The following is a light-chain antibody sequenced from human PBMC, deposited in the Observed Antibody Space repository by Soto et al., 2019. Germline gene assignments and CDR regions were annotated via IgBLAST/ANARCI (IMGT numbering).Light chain of an antibody. CDR1: SSDIGGYNY. V-gene: IGLV2-11*01. J-gene: IGLJ3*02. CDR3: CSYAGSYTLV. Sequence: QSALTQPRSVSGSPGQSGTISCTGTSSDIGGYNYVSWFQHHPGKAPKLMIYDVSKRPSGVIDRFSGSKSSNTASLTISGLEAEDEADYYCCSYAGSYTLVFGGGTKLTVL. CDR2: DVS.